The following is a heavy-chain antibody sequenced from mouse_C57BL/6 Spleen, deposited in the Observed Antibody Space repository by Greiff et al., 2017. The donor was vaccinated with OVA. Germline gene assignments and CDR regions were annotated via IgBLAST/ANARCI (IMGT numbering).Heavy chain of an antibody. Sequence: EVQGVESGEGLVKPGGSLKLSCAASGFTFSSYAMSWVRQTPEKRLEWVAYISSGGDYIYYAETVKGRFTISRDNASNTLYLKMSSLKSEDTAMYYCTRVINTVVAGGPWFAYWGQGTLVTVSA. CDR3: TRVINTVVAGGPWFAY. D-gene: IGHD1-1*01. J-gene: IGHJ3*01. CDR1: GFTFSSYA. V-gene: IGHV5-9-1*02. CDR2: ISSGGDYI.